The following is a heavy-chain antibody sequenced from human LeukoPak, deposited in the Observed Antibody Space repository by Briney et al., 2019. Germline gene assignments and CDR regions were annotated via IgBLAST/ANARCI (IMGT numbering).Heavy chain of an antibody. Sequence: SQTLSLTYAISGDSVSSNSAAWNWIRQSPSRGLEWLGRTYYRSKWYNDYAVSVKSRITINPDTSKNQFSLQLNSVTPEDTAVYYCASLIAYYGSGSYYNPPRYFDYWGQGTMVTVSS. CDR3: ASLIAYYGSGSYYNPPRYFDY. J-gene: IGHJ4*03. D-gene: IGHD3-10*01. V-gene: IGHV6-1*01. CDR1: GDSVSSNSAA. CDR2: TYYRSKWYN.